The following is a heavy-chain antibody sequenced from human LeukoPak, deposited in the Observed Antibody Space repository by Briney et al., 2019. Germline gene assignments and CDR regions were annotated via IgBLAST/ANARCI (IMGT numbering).Heavy chain of an antibody. Sequence: GGTLRLSCAASGFIFSTFAMAWVRQAAGKGLEGVSTMSGSGISTYYEDSVKGRFTISRDNSTNTLYLQMNSLRAEDTALYYCARDHTANDAFDIWGQGTMVTVSS. CDR3: ARDHTANDAFDI. V-gene: IGHV3-23*01. CDR1: GFIFSTFA. CDR2: MSGSGIST. J-gene: IGHJ3*02. D-gene: IGHD5-18*01.